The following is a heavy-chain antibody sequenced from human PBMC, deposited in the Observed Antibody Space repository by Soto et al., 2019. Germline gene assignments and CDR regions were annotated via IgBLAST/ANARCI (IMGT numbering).Heavy chain of an antibody. CDR1: GYTLTSDY. J-gene: IGHJ6*03. CDR3: ARDAVSLFYYMDV. V-gene: IGHV1-46*03. Sequence: ASVKVSWKASGYTLTSDYMHWVRQAPGQGLEWMGIINPSGGSTSYAQKFQGRVTMTRDTSTSTVYMELSSLRSEDTAVYYCARDAVSLFYYMDVWGKGTTVTVSS. CDR2: INPSGGST. D-gene: IGHD6-19*01.